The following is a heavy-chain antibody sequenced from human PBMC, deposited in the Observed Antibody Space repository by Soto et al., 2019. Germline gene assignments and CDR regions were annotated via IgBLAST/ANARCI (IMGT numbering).Heavy chain of an antibody. Sequence: QVQLVQSGAEVKNPGASVTVSCKASGERFTTYGISWVRQAPGQGLEWMGWISTYNTNTNYAPKFRCRLLLTTDTSTTTAHVELRSLRPDDTAVYYCARWAGQVRDYGGPFDYWGQGTLVTVSS. CDR3: ARWAGQVRDYGGPFDY. CDR2: ISTYNTNT. CDR1: GERFTTYG. D-gene: IGHD4-17*01. V-gene: IGHV1-18*04. J-gene: IGHJ4*02.